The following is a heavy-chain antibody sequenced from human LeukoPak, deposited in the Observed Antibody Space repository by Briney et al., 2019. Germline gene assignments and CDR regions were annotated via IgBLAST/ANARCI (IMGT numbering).Heavy chain of an antibody. CDR2: IYYSGST. CDR3: ARVQAWSPSSGWPYYYYGMDV. J-gene: IGHJ6*02. D-gene: IGHD6-19*01. Sequence: PSETLSLTCTVSGGSISSYYWSWVRQPPGKGLEWLGYIYYSGSTNYNPSRKSRVTISVDTSKNQFSLKLSSVTAADTAVYYCARVQAWSPSSGWPYYYYGMDVWGQGTTVTVSS. CDR1: GGSISSYY. V-gene: IGHV4-59*01.